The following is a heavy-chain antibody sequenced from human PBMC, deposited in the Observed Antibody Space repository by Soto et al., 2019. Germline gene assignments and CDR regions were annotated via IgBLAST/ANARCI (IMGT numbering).Heavy chain of an antibody. Sequence: SETLSLTCTVSGGSISSYYWSWIRQPPGKGLEWIGCIYYSGNTNYNPSLKSRVTISVDTSKSQFSLKLSSVTAADTAVYYCARHDSPLLPPIWGQGTMVTGSS. D-gene: IGHD3-10*01. CDR1: GGSISSYY. CDR2: IYYSGNT. J-gene: IGHJ3*02. CDR3: ARHDSPLLPPI. V-gene: IGHV4-59*08.